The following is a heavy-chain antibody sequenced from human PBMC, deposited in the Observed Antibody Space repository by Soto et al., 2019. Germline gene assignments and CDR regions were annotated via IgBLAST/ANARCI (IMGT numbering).Heavy chain of an antibody. CDR3: ARYCVSTSCCDY. J-gene: IGHJ4*02. CDR1: GFTFSSYS. D-gene: IGHD2-2*01. Sequence: GGSLRLSCAASGFTFSSYSMNWVRQDPGKGLEWVSSISSSSSYIYYADSVKGRFTISRDNSKNTLFLQMNSLRAEDTAVYYCARYCVSTSCCDYWGQGTMVTVSS. CDR2: ISSSSSYI. V-gene: IGHV3-21*04.